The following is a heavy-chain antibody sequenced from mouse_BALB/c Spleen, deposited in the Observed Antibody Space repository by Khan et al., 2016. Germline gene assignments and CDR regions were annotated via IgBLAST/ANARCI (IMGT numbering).Heavy chain of an antibody. D-gene: IGHD2-3*01. CDR1: GFSLTSDG. CDR2: IWGDGST. CDR3: AIYDGYYYAMDY. V-gene: IGHV2-3*01. Sequence: QVRLQQSGPGLVAPSQSLSITCTVSGFSLTSDGVSWVRQPPGKGLEWRGAIWGDGSTNYHSALISRLSISKDNSKSQVFLKLNSLQTDDTATYYCAIYDGYYYAMDYWGQGTSVTVSS. J-gene: IGHJ4*01.